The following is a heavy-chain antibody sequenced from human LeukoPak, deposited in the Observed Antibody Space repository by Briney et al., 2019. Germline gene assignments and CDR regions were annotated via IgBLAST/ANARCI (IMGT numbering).Heavy chain of an antibody. J-gene: IGHJ1*01. Sequence: ASVKVSCKASGYTFTSYYMHWVRQAPGQGLEWMGIINPSGGSTSYAQKFQGRVTMTRDTSISTAYMELSRLRSDDTAVYYCATRGYCSGGSCYRRPGSEYFQHWGQGTLVTVSS. V-gene: IGHV1-46*01. D-gene: IGHD2-15*01. CDR1: GYTFTSYY. CDR3: ATRGYCSGGSCYRRPGSEYFQH. CDR2: INPSGGST.